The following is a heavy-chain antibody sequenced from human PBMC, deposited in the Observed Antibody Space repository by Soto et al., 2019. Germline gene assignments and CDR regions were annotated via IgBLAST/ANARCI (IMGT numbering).Heavy chain of an antibody. CDR2: IDPSGSYT. CDR3: ARHGIAAAGTKWFDP. V-gene: IGHV5-10-1*01. Sequence: PGESLKISCKGSGYSFTSYWISWVRQMPGKGLEWMGRIDPSGSYTNYSPSFQGHVTISADKSISTAYLQWSSLKASDTAMYYCARHGIAAAGTKWFDPWGQGTLVTVSS. CDR1: GYSFTSYW. D-gene: IGHD6-13*01. J-gene: IGHJ5*02.